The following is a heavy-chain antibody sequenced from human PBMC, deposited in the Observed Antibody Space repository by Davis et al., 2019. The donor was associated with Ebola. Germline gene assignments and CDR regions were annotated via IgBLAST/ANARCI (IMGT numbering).Heavy chain of an antibody. CDR3: ARHLDAMATIPYGTDV. CDR2: IYPGDSDT. V-gene: IGHV5-51*01. D-gene: IGHD5-24*01. CDR1: GYSFTSYW. Sequence: GGSLRLSCKGSGYSFTSYWIGWVRQMPGKGLEWMGIIYPGDSDTRYSPSFQGQVTISADKSISTAYLQWSSLKASDTAMYYCARHLDAMATIPYGTDVWGQGTTVTVSS. J-gene: IGHJ6*02.